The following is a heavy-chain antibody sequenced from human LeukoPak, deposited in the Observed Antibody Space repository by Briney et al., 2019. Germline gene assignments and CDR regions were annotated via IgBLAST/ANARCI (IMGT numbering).Heavy chain of an antibody. CDR3: ARVGYYDSSGYYSVGNWFDP. D-gene: IGHD3-22*01. J-gene: IGHJ5*02. V-gene: IGHV1-2*02. CDR2: INPNSGGT. CDR1: GYTFTGYY. Sequence: ASVKVSRKASGYTFTGYYMHWVRQAPGQGLEWMGWINPNSGGTNYAQKFQGRVTMTRDTSISTAYMELSRLRSDDTAVYYCARVGYYDSSGYYSVGNWFDPWGQGTLVTVSS.